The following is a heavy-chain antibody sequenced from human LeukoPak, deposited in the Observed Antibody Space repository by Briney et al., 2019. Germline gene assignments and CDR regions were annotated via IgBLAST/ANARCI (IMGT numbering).Heavy chain of an antibody. CDR3: ARDGRRYYYDSSGYPGMPYYFDY. CDR1: GGSFGGYY. CDR2: INHSGST. D-gene: IGHD3-22*01. V-gene: IGHV4-34*01. J-gene: IGHJ4*02. Sequence: SETLSLTCAVYGGSFGGYYWSWIRQPPGKGLEWIGEINHSGSTNYNPSLKSRVTISVDTSKNQFSLKLSSVTAADTAVYYCARDGRRYYYDSSGYPGMPYYFDYWGQGTLVTVSS.